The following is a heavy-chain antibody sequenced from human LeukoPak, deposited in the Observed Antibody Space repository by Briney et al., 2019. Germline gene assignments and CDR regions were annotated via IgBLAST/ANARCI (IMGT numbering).Heavy chain of an antibody. CDR2: IHTSGST. CDR3: ARSPGWTGNWFDP. Sequence: PSETLSLTCTVSGGSISTYYWSWIRQPAGKGLEWIGRIHTSGSTNYNPSLKSRVTISVDTSKNQFSLRLNSVTAADTAVYYCARSPGWTGNWFDPWGQGTLVTVSS. J-gene: IGHJ5*02. D-gene: IGHD6-19*01. V-gene: IGHV4-4*07. CDR1: GGSISTYY.